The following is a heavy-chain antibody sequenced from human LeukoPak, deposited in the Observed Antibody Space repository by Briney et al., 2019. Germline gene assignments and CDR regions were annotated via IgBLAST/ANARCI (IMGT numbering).Heavy chain of an antibody. J-gene: IGHJ4*02. D-gene: IGHD6-25*01. V-gene: IGHV3-48*01. CDR3: ASWAGTTAGFSGPFDF. CDR2: IRSSSRTT. CDR1: GLTFSNHS. Sequence: GGSLRLSCAASGLTFSNHSMNWVRQAPGKGLEWVSHIRSSSRTTYYADSVKGRFTISRDDAKNSLYLQMNSLRGEDTAVYYCASWAGTTAGFSGPFDFWGQGTLVTVSS.